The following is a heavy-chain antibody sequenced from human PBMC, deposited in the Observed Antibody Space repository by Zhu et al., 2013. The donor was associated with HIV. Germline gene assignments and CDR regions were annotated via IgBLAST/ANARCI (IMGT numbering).Heavy chain of an antibody. Sequence: QVQLVQSGAEVKKPGSSVKVSCKASGGTFSSYAISWVRQAPGQGLEWMGGIIPIFGTANYAQKFQGRVTITADESTSTAYMELSSLRSEDTAVYYCARDLRYFDWLLSADAFDSLGPRDKWSP. J-gene: IGHJ3*01. CDR2: IIPIFGTA. V-gene: IGHV1-69*01. CDR1: GGTFSSYA. D-gene: IGHD3-9*01. CDR3: ARDLRYFDWLLSADAFDS.